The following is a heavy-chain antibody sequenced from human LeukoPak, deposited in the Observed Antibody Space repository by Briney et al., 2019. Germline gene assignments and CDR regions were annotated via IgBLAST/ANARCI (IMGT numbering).Heavy chain of an antibody. Sequence: GGSLRLSCAPSRFTFSSYGTHWVREAKGKGLLWVGFIRYAGSNKYYADSVKGRFTISRDNSKNTLYLQMNSLGAEDTAVYYCAKDGGYCSSTSCPEDNWFDPWGQGTLVTVSS. CDR3: AKDGGYCSSTSCPEDNWFDP. CDR1: RFTFSSYG. J-gene: IGHJ5*02. D-gene: IGHD2-2*01. V-gene: IGHV3-30*02. CDR2: IRYAGSNK.